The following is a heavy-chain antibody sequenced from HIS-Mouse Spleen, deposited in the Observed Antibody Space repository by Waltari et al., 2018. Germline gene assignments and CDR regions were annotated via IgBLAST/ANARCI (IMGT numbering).Heavy chain of an antibody. Sequence: QVQLVESGGGVVQPGRSLRLSCAASGFTFSSYGMHGVRQAPGKGLECVAVISYDGLNKYYATSVKGRFTISRDNSKNTLYLQMTSLRAEDTAVYYCVVSGSWGQGTMVTVSS. V-gene: IGHV3-30*03. D-gene: IGHD1-26*01. CDR3: VVSGS. CDR1: GFTFSSYG. J-gene: IGHJ3*01. CDR2: ISYDGLNK.